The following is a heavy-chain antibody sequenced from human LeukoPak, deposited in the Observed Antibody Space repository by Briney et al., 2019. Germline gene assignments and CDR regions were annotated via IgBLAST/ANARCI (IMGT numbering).Heavy chain of an antibody. D-gene: IGHD4-17*01. J-gene: IGHJ4*02. Sequence: GGSLRLSCAASGFSFSSYAMSWVRQAPGKGLEWVSTISGSVGRTYYADSVKGRFTISRDNSKNTLYLQMNSLRAEDTAVYYCAKDVYGDYRGLVYWGQGTLVTVSS. CDR3: AKDVYGDYRGLVY. CDR1: GFSFSSYA. V-gene: IGHV3-23*01. CDR2: ISGSVGRT.